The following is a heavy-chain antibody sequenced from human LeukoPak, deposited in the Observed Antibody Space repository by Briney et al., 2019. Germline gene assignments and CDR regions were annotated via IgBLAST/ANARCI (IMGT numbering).Heavy chain of an antibody. CDR2: ISSSSSYI. J-gene: IGHJ4*02. CDR3: TTRLLWFGELFYHDY. D-gene: IGHD3-10*01. V-gene: IGHV3-21*03. CDR1: GFTFSSYS. Sequence: GGSLRLSCAASGFTFSSYSMNWVRQAPGKGLEWVSSISSSSSYIYYADSVKGRFTISRDNAKNSLYLQMNSLRAEDTAVYYCTTRLLWFGELFYHDYWGQGTLVTVSS.